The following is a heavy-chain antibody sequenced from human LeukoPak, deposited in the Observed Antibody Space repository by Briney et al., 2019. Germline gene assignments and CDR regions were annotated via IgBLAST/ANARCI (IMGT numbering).Heavy chain of an antibody. CDR1: GGSISSGSYY. CDR3: ARGLRIAAAGSDP. CDR2: IYHSGYT. J-gene: IGHJ5*02. Sequence: SETLSLTCTVSGGSISSGSYYWSWIRQPAGKGLEWVGYIYHSGYTNYNPSLKNRVTISVDTSKNQFSLKLNSVTAADTAMYYCARGLRIAAAGSDPWGQGTLVTVSS. V-gene: IGHV4-61*10. D-gene: IGHD6-13*01.